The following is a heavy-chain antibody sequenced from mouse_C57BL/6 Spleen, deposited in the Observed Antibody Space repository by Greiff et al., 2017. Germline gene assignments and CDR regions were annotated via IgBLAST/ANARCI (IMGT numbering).Heavy chain of an antibody. CDR1: GFTFSSYG. CDR2: ISSGGSYS. D-gene: IGHD2-1*01. V-gene: IGHV5-6*01. CDR3: ARGGDGNYWYFDV. J-gene: IGHJ1*03. Sequence: EVQGVESGGDLVKPGGSLKLSCAASGFTFSSYGMSWVRQTPDKRLEWVATISSGGSYSYYPASVKGRFTISRDNAKNTLYLQESSLKSEDTAMYYCARGGDGNYWYFDVWGTGTTVTVSS.